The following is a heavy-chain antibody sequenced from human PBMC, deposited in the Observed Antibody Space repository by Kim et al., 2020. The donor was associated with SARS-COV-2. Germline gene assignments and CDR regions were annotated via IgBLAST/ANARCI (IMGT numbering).Heavy chain of an antibody. D-gene: IGHD5-12*01. CDR1: GGTFSSYA. Sequence: SVKVSCKASGGTFSSYAISWVRQAPGQGLEWMGRIIPILGIANYAQKFQGRVTITADKSTSTAYMELSSLRSEDTAVYYCARDVLSSDPGWLQLPDYYYYMDVWGKGTTVTVSS. CDR2: IIPILGIA. V-gene: IGHV1-69*04. J-gene: IGHJ6*03. CDR3: ARDVLSSDPGWLQLPDYYYYMDV.